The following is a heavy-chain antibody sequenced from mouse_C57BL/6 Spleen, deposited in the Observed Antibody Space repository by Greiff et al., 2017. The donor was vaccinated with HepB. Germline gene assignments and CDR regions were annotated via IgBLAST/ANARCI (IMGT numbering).Heavy chain of an antibody. CDR1: GYTFTSYT. CDR2: INPSSGYT. V-gene: IGHV1-4*01. J-gene: IGHJ4*01. CDR3: ARSYYYAMDY. Sequence: VQRVESGAELARPGASVKMSCKASGYTFTSYTMHWVKQRPGQGLEWIGYINPSSGYTKYNQKFKDKATLTADKSSSTAYMQLSSLTSEDSAVYYCARSYYYAMDYWGQGTSVTVSS.